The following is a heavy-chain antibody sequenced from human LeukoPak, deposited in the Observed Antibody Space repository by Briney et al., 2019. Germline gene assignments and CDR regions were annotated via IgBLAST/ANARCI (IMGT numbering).Heavy chain of an antibody. CDR3: ARDGAGMTGTGLDY. D-gene: IGHD3-9*01. J-gene: IGHJ4*02. Sequence: KTSETLSLTCTVSNGSINFVSHYWSWIRQPPGKGLEWLGYIHYTGNTIYNPSLKSRVTISMDTAKNQFSLKVSSVTAADTAVYYCARDGAGMTGTGLDYWGQGILATVSS. CDR1: NGSINFVSHY. V-gene: IGHV4-61*01. CDR2: IHYTGNT.